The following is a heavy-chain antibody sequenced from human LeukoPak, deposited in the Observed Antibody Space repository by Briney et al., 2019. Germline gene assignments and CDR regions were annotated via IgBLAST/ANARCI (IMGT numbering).Heavy chain of an antibody. CDR2: IYYSGST. Sequence: SETLSLTCTVSGGSISSHYWSWIRPPPGKGLEWIGYIYYSGSTNYNPSLKSRGTISVDTSKNQFSLKLSSVTAADTAVYYCARGRITMIVVTAFDIWGQGTMVTVSS. D-gene: IGHD3-22*01. J-gene: IGHJ3*02. V-gene: IGHV4-59*11. CDR1: GGSISSHY. CDR3: ARGRITMIVVTAFDI.